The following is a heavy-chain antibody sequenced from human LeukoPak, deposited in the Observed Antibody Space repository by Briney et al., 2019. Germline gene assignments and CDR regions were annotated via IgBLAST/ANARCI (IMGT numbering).Heavy chain of an antibody. J-gene: IGHJ4*02. CDR3: ARAKTEGRRYFDY. V-gene: IGHV4-34*01. CDR2: INHSGST. D-gene: IGHD1-14*01. Sequence: SETLSLTCAVYGGSFSGYYWSWIRQPPRKGLEWIGEINHSGSTNYNPSLKSRVTISVDTSKNQFSLKLSSVTAADTAVYYCARAKTEGRRYFDYWGQETLVTVSS. CDR1: GGSFSGYY.